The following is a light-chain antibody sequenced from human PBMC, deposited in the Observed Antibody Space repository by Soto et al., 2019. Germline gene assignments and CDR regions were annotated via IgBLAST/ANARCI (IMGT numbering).Light chain of an antibody. J-gene: IGKJ5*01. CDR1: PSISSY. CDR3: QQSYSTLSIT. V-gene: IGKV1-39*01. CDR2: AAS. Sequence: DIQMTQSPSSLSASVGDRVTITCRASPSISSYLNWYQQKPGKAPKLLIYAASSLQSGVPSRFSGSGSGTDFTLTISSLQPEDFATYYCQQSYSTLSITFGQGTRLEIK.